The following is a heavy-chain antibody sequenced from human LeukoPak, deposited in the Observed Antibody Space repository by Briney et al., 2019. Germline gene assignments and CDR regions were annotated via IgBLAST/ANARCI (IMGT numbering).Heavy chain of an antibody. J-gene: IGHJ4*02. D-gene: IGHD5-24*01. CDR1: GYTFTGYY. V-gene: IGHV1-2*02. Sequence: ASVKGSCKASGYTFTGYYMHWVRQAPGQGLEWMGWINPNSGGTNYAQKFQGRVTMTRDTSTSTVYMELSSLRSEDTAVYYCARGDGYTNDYWGQGTLVTVSS. CDR3: ARGDGYTNDY. CDR2: INPNSGGT.